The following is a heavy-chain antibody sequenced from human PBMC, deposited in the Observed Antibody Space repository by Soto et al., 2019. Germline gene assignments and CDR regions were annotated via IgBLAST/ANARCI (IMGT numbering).Heavy chain of an antibody. D-gene: IGHD2-15*01. CDR3: AGIGVGATRHSDVDH. Sequence: QLQLQESGPGVVMPSETLALTCTVSGAPITSNDYVWAWIRQPPGRGLEFIASMHTSRGIYHASSLKSRAAMSLDTSRNQFSLKLQSVTVAATDTYVGAGIGVGATRHSDVDHWGQGTLVTVPS. V-gene: IGHV4-39*01. J-gene: IGHJ4*02. CDR1: GAPITSNDYV. CDR2: MHTSRGI.